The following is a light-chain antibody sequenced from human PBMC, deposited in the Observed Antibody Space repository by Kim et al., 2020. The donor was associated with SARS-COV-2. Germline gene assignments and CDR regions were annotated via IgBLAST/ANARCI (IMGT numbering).Light chain of an antibody. V-gene: IGKV3-15*01. Sequence: VSPGERATLSCRASQSVATHLAWYQQKPGQPPRLLISGISTRATGIPARFSGSGSGTEFTLTISSLQSEDFAVYYCHQHNDWPLTFGGGTKVEIK. CDR1: QSVATH. CDR2: GIS. CDR3: HQHNDWPLT. J-gene: IGKJ4*01.